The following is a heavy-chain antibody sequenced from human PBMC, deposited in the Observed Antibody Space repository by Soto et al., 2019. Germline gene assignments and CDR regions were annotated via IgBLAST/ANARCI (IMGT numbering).Heavy chain of an antibody. Sequence: WWSLRLSCSASVFSFSSYAMSWFRQAPGKGLEWVSTMSGTSGTTYYADSVKGRFTISRDSSENTLFLQMNSLRAEDTAIYYCAKEYNWNDYFDFWGQGTPVTVSS. CDR1: VFSFSSYA. V-gene: IGHV3-23*01. J-gene: IGHJ4*02. CDR2: MSGTSGTT. D-gene: IGHD1-20*01. CDR3: AKEYNWNDYFDF.